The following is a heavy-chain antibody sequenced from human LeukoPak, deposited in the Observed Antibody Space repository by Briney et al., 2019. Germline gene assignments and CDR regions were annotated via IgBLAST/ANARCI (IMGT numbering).Heavy chain of an antibody. CDR2: IDSSGRTI. CDR1: GFTFSSYE. V-gene: IGHV3-48*03. Sequence: PGGSLRHSCAASGFTFSSYEMNWVRQAPGKGLEWDSYIDSSGRTIHYADSVKGRFTIPRDNAKNSLYLQMNSLRAEDTAVYYCARVDRSGSYSTSTTFDYWGQGTLVTVSS. D-gene: IGHD1-26*01. J-gene: IGHJ4*02. CDR3: ARVDRSGSYSTSTTFDY.